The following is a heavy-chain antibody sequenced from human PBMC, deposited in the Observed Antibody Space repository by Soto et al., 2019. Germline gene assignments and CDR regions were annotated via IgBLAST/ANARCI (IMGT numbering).Heavy chain of an antibody. Sequence: QVPLVESGGGVVRPGRSLRLSCAATGFSFSTHGMHWVRQAPGKGLEWVAVIVNDGSEQQYADSVKGRFTISRDNARNILYLQMNNLRAEDTALYYCARDDIYVDNGLDLWGQGTLVTVSS. CDR3: ARDDIYVDNGLDL. V-gene: IGHV3-33*01. J-gene: IGHJ5*02. D-gene: IGHD3-10*02. CDR2: IVNDGSEQ. CDR1: GFSFSTHG.